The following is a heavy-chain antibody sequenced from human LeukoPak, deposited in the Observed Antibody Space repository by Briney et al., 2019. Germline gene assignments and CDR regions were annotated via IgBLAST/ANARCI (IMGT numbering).Heavy chain of an antibody. D-gene: IGHD5-24*01. V-gene: IGHV1-46*01. J-gene: IGHJ4*02. CDR1: GYSFTNYY. CDR2: INPSGGST. CDR3: ARNRWLDY. Sequence: APVKVSCRASGYSFTNYYMHWVRQAPGQGLEWMGIINPSGGSTTYAQKFQGRVTMTRDTSTSTVYMELSSLRSEDTAVYYCARNRWLDYWGQGTLVTVSS.